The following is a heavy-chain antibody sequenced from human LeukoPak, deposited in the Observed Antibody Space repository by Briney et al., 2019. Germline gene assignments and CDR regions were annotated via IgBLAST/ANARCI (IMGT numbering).Heavy chain of an antibody. CDR2: IKSKTDGGTT. J-gene: IGHJ4*02. D-gene: IGHD3-9*01. V-gene: IGHV3-15*01. CDR1: GFTFSNAR. CDR3: AHFDWLLSSDY. Sequence: GGSLRLSCAASGFTFSNARMSWVRQAPGKGLEWVGRIKSKTDGGTTDYAAPVKGRFTISRDDSKNTLYLQMNSLKTEDTAVYYSAHFDWLLSSDYWGQGTLVTVSS.